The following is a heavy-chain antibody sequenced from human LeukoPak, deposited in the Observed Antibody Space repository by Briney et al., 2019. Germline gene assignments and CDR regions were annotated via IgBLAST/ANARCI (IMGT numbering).Heavy chain of an antibody. CDR1: GGSISSSSYY. Sequence: SETLSLTCTVSGGSISSSSYYWGWIRQPPGKGLGWIGSIYYSGSTYYNPSLKSRVTISVDTSKNQFSLKLSSVTAADTAVYYCARDSSSWATRFDYWGQGTLVTVSS. CDR3: ARDSSSWATRFDY. V-gene: IGHV4-39*02. D-gene: IGHD6-13*01. CDR2: IYYSGST. J-gene: IGHJ4*02.